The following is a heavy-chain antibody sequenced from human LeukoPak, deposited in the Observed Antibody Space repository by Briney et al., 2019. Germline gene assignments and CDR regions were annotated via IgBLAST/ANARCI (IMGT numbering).Heavy chain of an antibody. CDR2: IYYSGST. Sequence: SETLSLTCTVSGGSISSYYWSWIRQPPGKGLEWIGYIYYSGSTNYNPSLKSRVTISVDTSKNQFSLKLSSVTAADTAVYYCARVQDATYYYDSSGDDAVDIWGQGTMVTVSS. D-gene: IGHD3-22*01. CDR1: GGSISSYY. J-gene: IGHJ3*02. V-gene: IGHV4-59*01. CDR3: ARVQDATYYYDSSGDDAVDI.